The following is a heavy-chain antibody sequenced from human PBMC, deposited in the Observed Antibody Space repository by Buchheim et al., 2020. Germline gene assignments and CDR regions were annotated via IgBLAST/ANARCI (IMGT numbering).Heavy chain of an antibody. V-gene: IGHV3-23*01. J-gene: IGHJ4*02. CDR1: GFTFSSYA. CDR3: ARELCSDGSCKFDY. D-gene: IGHD2-15*01. Sequence: EVQLLESGGGLVQPGGSLRLSCAASGFTFSSYAMSWVRQAPGKGLEWVSAISGSGGSTYYADSVKGRFTISRDNAKNSLFLQMNSLRDEDTAMYYCARELCSDGSCKFDYWGQGT. CDR2: ISGSGGST.